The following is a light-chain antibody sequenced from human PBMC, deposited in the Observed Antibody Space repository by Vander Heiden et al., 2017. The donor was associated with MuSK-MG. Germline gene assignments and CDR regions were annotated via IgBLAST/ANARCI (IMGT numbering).Light chain of an antibody. CDR2: AAS. CDR1: QSISSY. J-gene: IGKJ2*01. Sequence: DIQLTQSPSSLSASVGDRVTITCRASQSISSYLKWYQQKPAKDPKLLINAASSLQSGVTSRFSSSGSGTNVTPTISRLQPEEVATYYCQQSDSSSYTFGRGTKLEIK. V-gene: IGKV1-39*01. CDR3: QQSDSSSYT.